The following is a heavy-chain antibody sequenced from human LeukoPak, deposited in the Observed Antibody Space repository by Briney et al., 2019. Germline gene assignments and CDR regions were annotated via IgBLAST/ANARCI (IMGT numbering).Heavy chain of an antibody. CDR1: GFTFRTYW. J-gene: IGHJ5*02. Sequence: PGGSLRLSCAASGFTFRTYWMHWVRQAPEKGLLWVSRINTDGSGTIYADSVKGRFTISRDNANNTLYLQMNSLRAEDTALYYCARAKPGGNWFDPWGQGTLVTVSS. V-gene: IGHV3-74*01. CDR2: INTDGSGT. D-gene: IGHD3-16*01. CDR3: ARAKPGGNWFDP.